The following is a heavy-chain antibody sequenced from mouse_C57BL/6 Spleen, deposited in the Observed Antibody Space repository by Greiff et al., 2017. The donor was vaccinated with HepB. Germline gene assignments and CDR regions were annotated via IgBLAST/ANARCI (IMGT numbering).Heavy chain of an antibody. Sequence: LQQPGAELVRPGTSVKLSCKASGYTFTSYWMHWVKQRPGQGLEWIGVIDPSDSYTNYNQKFKGKATLTVDTSSSTAYMQLSSLTSEDSAVYYCARRGYYGSSHYFDYWGQGTTLTVSS. J-gene: IGHJ2*01. V-gene: IGHV1-59*01. CDR2: IDPSDSYT. CDR1: GYTFTSYW. D-gene: IGHD1-1*01. CDR3: ARRGYYGSSHYFDY.